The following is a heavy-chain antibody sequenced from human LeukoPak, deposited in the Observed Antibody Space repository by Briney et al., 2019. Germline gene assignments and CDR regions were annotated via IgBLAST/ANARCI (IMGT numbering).Heavy chain of an antibody. D-gene: IGHD3-10*01. CDR3: ARASGGAAFDI. Sequence: SETLSLTCAVSGGSISSGGYSWSWIRQPQGKGLEWIGYIYHSGSTYYNPSLKSRVTISVDRSKNQFSLKLNSVTAADTAVYYCARASGGAAFDIWGQGTMVTVSS. CDR2: IYHSGST. CDR1: GGSISSGGYS. J-gene: IGHJ3*02. V-gene: IGHV4-30-2*01.